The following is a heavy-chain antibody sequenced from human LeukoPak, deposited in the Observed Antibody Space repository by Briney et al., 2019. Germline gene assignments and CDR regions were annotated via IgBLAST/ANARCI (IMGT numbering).Heavy chain of an antibody. J-gene: IGHJ4*02. CDR3: ARGGSIQLWLSHFDY. Sequence: ASVKVSCKASGYTFSSYYMHWVRQAPGQGLEWMGIINPSGGSTSYAQKFQGRVTMTRDTSTSTVYMELSSLRSEGTAVYYCARGGSIQLWLSHFDYWGQGTLVTVSS. V-gene: IGHV1-46*01. CDR2: INPSGGST. D-gene: IGHD5-18*01. CDR1: GYTFSSYY.